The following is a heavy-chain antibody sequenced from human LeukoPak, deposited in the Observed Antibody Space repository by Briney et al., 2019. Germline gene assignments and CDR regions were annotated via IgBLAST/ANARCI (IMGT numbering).Heavy chain of an antibody. J-gene: IGHJ3*02. V-gene: IGHV3-53*01. CDR3: ARPRLEYCSGGSCFDAFDI. CDR1: GFTVSINS. D-gene: IGHD2-15*01. Sequence: GGSLRLSCTVSGFTVSINSMSWVRQAPGKGREWVSFIYSGGNTHYSDSVKGRFTISRDNSKNTLFLQMNSLTAEDTAIYSCARPRLEYCSGGSCFDAFDIWGQGTMVTVSS. CDR2: IYSGGNT.